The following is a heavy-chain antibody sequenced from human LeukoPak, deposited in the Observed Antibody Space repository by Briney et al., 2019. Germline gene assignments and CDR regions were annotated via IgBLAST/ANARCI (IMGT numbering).Heavy chain of an antibody. CDR2: IKQDGSEK. D-gene: IGHD3-22*01. V-gene: IGHV3-7*04. CDR3: ARPDSDTSAYRPFDI. Sequence: QSGGSLRLSCAASGFRFSTYLMSWVRQAPGKGLEWVANIKQDGSEKDYVDSVKGRFTISRDNARNSLSLQMSNLRAEDTAVYHCARPDSDTSAYRPFDIWGQGTMVTVSS. J-gene: IGHJ3*02. CDR1: GFRFSTYL.